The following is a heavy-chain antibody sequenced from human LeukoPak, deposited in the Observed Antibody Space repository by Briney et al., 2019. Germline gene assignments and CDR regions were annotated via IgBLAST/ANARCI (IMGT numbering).Heavy chain of an antibody. J-gene: IGHJ4*02. CDR1: GGSIINDY. Sequence: SETLSLTCSVSGGSIINDYWNWIRQPPGKGLEWIAYIYYTGNMLYSPPLKSRVTISVDTSKNQFSLKLKSVTAADTAVYYCARGGDRSSWSIDYWGQGTLVTVSS. D-gene: IGHD6-13*01. CDR3: ARGGDRSSWSIDY. CDR2: IYYTGNM. V-gene: IGHV4-59*12.